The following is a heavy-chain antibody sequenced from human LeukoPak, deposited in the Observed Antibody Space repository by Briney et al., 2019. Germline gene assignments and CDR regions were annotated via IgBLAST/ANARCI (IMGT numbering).Heavy chain of an antibody. Sequence: GGSLRLSCAASGFTFSSYEMNWVRQAPGKGLEWVSYISSSGSTIYYADSVKGRFTNSRDNAKNSLYLQMNSLRAEDTAVYYCARGDYYDSSGYYWGTFDYWGQGTLVTVSS. V-gene: IGHV3-48*03. D-gene: IGHD3-22*01. CDR3: ARGDYYDSSGYYWGTFDY. J-gene: IGHJ4*02. CDR1: GFTFSSYE. CDR2: ISSSGSTI.